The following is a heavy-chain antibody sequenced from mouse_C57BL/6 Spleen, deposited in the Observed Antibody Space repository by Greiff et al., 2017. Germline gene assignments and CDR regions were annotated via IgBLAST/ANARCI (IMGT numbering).Heavy chain of an antibody. CDR2: IYPGSGST. Sequence: VQLQQSGAELVKPGASVKMSCKASGYTFTSYWITWVKQRPGQGLEWIGDIYPGSGSTNYNEKFKSKATLTVDTSSSTAYMQLSSLTSEDSAVYYCARETVVAGGYFDYWGQGTTLTVSS. J-gene: IGHJ2*01. V-gene: IGHV1-55*01. D-gene: IGHD1-1*01. CDR3: ARETVVAGGYFDY. CDR1: GYTFTSYW.